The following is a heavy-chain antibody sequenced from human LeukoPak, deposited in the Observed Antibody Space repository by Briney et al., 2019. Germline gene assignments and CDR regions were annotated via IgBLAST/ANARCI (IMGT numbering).Heavy chain of an antibody. CDR2: IYYSGST. J-gene: IGHJ4*02. D-gene: IGHD3-22*01. CDR3: ARHGGYYDSSGYPY. V-gene: IGHV4-39*01. CDR1: GGSISSSSYY. Sequence: PSETLSLTCTVSGGSISSSSYYWGWIRQPPGKGLEWIGSIYYSGSTYYNPSLKSRVTISVDTSKNQFSLKLSPVTAADTAVYYCARHGGYYDSSGYPYWGQGTLVTVSS.